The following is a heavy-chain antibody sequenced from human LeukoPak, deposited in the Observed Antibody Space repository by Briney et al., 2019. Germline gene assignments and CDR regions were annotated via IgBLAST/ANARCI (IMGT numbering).Heavy chain of an antibody. CDR3: AKGANWNYVLEY. V-gene: IGHV3-23*01. Sequence: GGSLRLSCVASGFTFSSYAMNWVRQAPGKGLEWVASIISGGSTYYADSVEGRFTISRDNSKNTLYLQMNSLRAEDTAVYYCAKGANWNYVLEYWGQGTLVTVSS. D-gene: IGHD1-7*01. J-gene: IGHJ4*02. CDR2: IISGGST. CDR1: GFTFSSYA.